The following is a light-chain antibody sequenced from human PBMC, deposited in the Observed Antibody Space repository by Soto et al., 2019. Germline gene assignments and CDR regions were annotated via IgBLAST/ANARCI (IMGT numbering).Light chain of an antibody. Sequence: QSVLTQPPSVSGATGQRVTISCTGSNSNIGAGYDVHWYQQLPGTAPKLLIYGNNNRPSGVPDRFSGSKSGTSASLAITGLQAEDEADYYCQSYDISLSGSGVFGGGTKLTVL. J-gene: IGLJ2*01. V-gene: IGLV1-40*01. CDR2: GNN. CDR3: QSYDISLSGSGV. CDR1: NSNIGAGYD.